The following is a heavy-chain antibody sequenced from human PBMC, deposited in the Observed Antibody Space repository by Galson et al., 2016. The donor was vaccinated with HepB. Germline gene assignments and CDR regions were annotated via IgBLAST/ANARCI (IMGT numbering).Heavy chain of an antibody. J-gene: IGHJ4*02. V-gene: IGHV3-23*01. Sequence: SLRLSCAASGITFSSYAMSWVRQAPGKGLEWVSGISGSGGSTHYADSVKGRFPVSSGSDTGTYYADSVKGRFTISRDNSKNTLDLQMNSLCAEDTAVYYCAKDRWELLRGFDYWGQGALVTVSS. D-gene: IGHD1-26*01. CDR2: ISGSGGST. CDR1: GITFSSYA. CDR3: AKDRWELLRGFDY.